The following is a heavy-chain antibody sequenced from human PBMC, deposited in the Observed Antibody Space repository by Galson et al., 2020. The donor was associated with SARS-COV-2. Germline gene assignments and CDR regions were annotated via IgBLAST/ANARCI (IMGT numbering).Heavy chain of an antibody. D-gene: IGHD6-19*01. J-gene: IGHJ4*02. CDR1: GFTFSSYG. CDR3: ARWAGSGWYSSDY. V-gene: IGHV3-33*01. CDR2: IWYDGGNK. Sequence: GGSLRLSCAASGFTFSSYGMHWVRQAPGKGLEWVAVIWYDGGNKYYADSVKGRFTISRDNSKNTLYLQMNSLRAEDTAMYYCARWAGSGWYSSDYWGQGTLVTVSS.